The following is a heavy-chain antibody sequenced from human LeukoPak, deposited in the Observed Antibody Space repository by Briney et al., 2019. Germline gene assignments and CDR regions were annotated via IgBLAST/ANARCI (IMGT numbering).Heavy chain of an antibody. CDR1: GYTFTGYY. Sequence: ASVKVSCKASGYTFTGYYMHWVRQAPGQGLEWMGWINPNSGGTNYAQKLQGRVTMTRDTSISTAYMELSRLRSDDMAVYYCARDPYYDILTGYFTQNSFDYWGQGTLVTVSS. J-gene: IGHJ4*02. CDR3: ARDPYYDILTGYFTQNSFDY. V-gene: IGHV1-2*02. D-gene: IGHD3-9*01. CDR2: INPNSGGT.